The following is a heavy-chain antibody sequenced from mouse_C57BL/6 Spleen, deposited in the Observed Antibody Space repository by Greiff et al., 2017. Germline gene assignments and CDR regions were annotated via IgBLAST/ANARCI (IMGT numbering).Heavy chain of an antibody. Sequence: EVQGVESGGGLVKPGGSLKLSCAASGFTFSDYGMHWVRQAPEKGLEWVAYISSGSSTIYYADTVTGRFTISRDNAKHTLFLQMTSLRSEDTAMYYCARNCHYYGTGFAYWGQGTLVTVSA. CDR1: GFTFSDYG. D-gene: IGHD1-1*01. CDR3: ARNCHYYGTGFAY. J-gene: IGHJ3*01. CDR2: ISSGSSTI. V-gene: IGHV5-17*01.